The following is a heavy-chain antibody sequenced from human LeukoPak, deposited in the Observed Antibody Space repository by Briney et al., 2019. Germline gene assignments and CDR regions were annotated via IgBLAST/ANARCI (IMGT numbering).Heavy chain of an antibody. J-gene: IGHJ4*02. CDR3: ARDQSGGYYFDY. D-gene: IGHD3-10*01. CDR2: ISPNSDDT. V-gene: IGHV1-2*02. Sequence: ASVKVSCKASGYTFTDYYMHWVRQAPGQGLEWMGWISPNSDDTNYAQKFQGRVTMTRDTSVSTAYMELSSLRSDDTAVYYCARDQSGGYYFDYWGQGTLVTVSS. CDR1: GYTFTDYY.